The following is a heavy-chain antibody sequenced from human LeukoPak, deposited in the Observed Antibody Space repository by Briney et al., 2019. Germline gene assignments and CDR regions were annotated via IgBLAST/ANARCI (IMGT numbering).Heavy chain of an antibody. V-gene: IGHV4-59*01. CDR1: GGSISSYY. J-gene: IGHJ5*02. Sequence: SETLSLTCTVSGGSISSYYWNWLRQPPGKGLEWIGHIYNSGSTNYNPSLKSRVTISVDTSKNQFSLNLSSVTAADTAVYYCARDGSGRYFNWFDPWGQGALVTVSS. CDR3: ARDGSGRYFNWFDP. D-gene: IGHD1-26*01. CDR2: IYNSGST.